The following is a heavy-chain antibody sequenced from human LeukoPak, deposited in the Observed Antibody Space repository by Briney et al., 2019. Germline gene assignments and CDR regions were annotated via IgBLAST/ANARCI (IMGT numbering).Heavy chain of an antibody. CDR1: GFTFSTSW. D-gene: IGHD3-10*01. CDR3: ARHRGASGTINWFDP. J-gene: IGHJ5*02. CDR2: IYPEDSDT. Sequence: GESLKISCETSGFTFSTSWIGWVRQVPGTGLEWVGAIYPEDSDTRYSPSFQGQFRISADRSTKTASLQWASLKASDTATYYCARHRGASGTINWFDPWGQGTLVTVSS. V-gene: IGHV5-51*01.